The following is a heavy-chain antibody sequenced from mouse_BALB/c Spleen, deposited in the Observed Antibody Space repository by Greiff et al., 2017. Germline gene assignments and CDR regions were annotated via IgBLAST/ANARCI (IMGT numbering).Heavy chain of an antibody. CDR1: GFTFSSFG. D-gene: IGHD1-1*01. J-gene: IGHJ2*01. CDR3: ARSSYGRPFDY. CDR2: ISSGSSTI. V-gene: IGHV5-17*02. Sequence: EVNVVESGGGLVQPGGSRKLSCAASGFTFSSFGMHWVRQAPEKGLEWVAYISSGSSTIYYADTVKGRFTISRDNPKNTLFLQMTSLRSEDTAMYYCARSSYGRPFDYWGQGTTLTVSS.